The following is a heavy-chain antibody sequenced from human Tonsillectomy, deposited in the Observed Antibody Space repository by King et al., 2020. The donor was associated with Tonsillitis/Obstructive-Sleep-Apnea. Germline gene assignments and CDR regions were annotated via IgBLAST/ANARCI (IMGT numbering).Heavy chain of an antibody. CDR3: ARDRRYFVSLPDYFDY. CDR1: GFTFSSYE. V-gene: IGHV3-48*03. CDR2: ISSSGNTI. J-gene: IGHJ4*02. Sequence: QLVQSGGGLVQPGGSLRLSCAASGFTFSSYEMNWVRQAPGKGLEWVSYISSSGNTIYYADSVKGRFTISRDNAKNSLYLQMNSLRAEDTAVYYCARDRRYFVSLPDYFDYWGQGTLVTVSS. D-gene: IGHD3-9*01.